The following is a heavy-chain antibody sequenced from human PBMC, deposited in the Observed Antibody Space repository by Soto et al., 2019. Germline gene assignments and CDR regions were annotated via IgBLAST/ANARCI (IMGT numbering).Heavy chain of an antibody. J-gene: IGHJ5*02. D-gene: IGHD3-3*01. Sequence: SETLSLTCTVSGGSISSSLWSWIRQPAGKGLEWIGRIYTSGSTNYNPSLKSRVTMSVDTSKNQFSLKLSSVTAADTAVYYCARDQYDFWRSPNCFDPWGQGTLVTVSS. CDR2: IYTSGST. CDR3: ARDQYDFWRSPNCFDP. CDR1: GGSISSSL. V-gene: IGHV4-4*07.